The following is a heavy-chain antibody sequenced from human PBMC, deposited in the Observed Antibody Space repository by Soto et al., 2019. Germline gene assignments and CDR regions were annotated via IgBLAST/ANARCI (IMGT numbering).Heavy chain of an antibody. V-gene: IGHV5-10-1*01. D-gene: IGHD3-22*01. CDR2: IDPSDSQT. CDR3: ARQIYDSDTGPNFQYYFDS. CDR1: GYSFAGYW. J-gene: IGHJ4*02. Sequence: GESLKISCKGSGYSFAGYWLTWVRQKPGKGLEWMGRIDPSDSQTYYSPSFRGHVTISVTKSITTVFLQWSSLRASDTAMYYCARQIYDSDTGPNFQYYFDSWGQGTQGTVS.